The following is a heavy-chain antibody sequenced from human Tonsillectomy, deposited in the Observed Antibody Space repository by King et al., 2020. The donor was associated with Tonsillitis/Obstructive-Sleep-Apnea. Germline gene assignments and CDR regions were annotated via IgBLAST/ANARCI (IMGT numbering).Heavy chain of an antibody. D-gene: IGHD2-8*01. J-gene: IGHJ4*02. V-gene: IGHV1-46*01. CDR3: ATRTIQGLDY. Sequence: VQLVESGAEVKKPGASVKVSCKASGYTFTSYYMHWVRQAPGQGLEWMGIINPSGGSTSYAQKFQGRVTMTRDKSTSTVYMELSSLRSEDTAVYYCATRTIQGLDYWGQGTLVTVSS. CDR2: INPSGGST. CDR1: GYTFTSYY.